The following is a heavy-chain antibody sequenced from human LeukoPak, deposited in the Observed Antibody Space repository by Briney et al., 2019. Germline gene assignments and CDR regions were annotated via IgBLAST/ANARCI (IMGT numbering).Heavy chain of an antibody. CDR3: AKQQQLVREFDY. CDR1: GFTFSSFG. J-gene: IGHJ4*02. D-gene: IGHD6-13*01. CDR2: IRRDGDVI. Sequence: GGSLRLSCEASGFTFSSFGMHWVRQAPGKGLEWVAFIRRDGDVIYYADSVKGRFTISRDNSRNMVYLQMNSLRAEDTAVYYCAKQQQLVREFDYWGQGTLVTVSS. V-gene: IGHV3-30*02.